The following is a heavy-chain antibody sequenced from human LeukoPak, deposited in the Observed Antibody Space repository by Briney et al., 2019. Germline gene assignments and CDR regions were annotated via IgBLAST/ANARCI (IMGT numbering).Heavy chain of an antibody. CDR2: INPNTGAT. D-gene: IGHD6-19*01. CDR1: GYTFTVYY. Sequence: ASVTVSFKPSGYTFTVYYLHWVRQAPGQALEWMGWINPNTGATVYAQNFQGRVTMSRDTSISTAYMDLSSLRSDDTAVYYCARDRVGSGWPRPFYFEFWGQGTLVTVSS. CDR3: ARDRVGSGWPRPFYFEF. V-gene: IGHV1-2*02. J-gene: IGHJ4*02.